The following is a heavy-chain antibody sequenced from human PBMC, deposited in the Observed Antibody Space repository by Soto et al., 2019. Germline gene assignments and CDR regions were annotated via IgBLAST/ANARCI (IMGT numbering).Heavy chain of an antibody. Sequence: QVQLQESGPGLVKPSETLSLTCTVSGGAINSYYWSWIRQPAGKGLEWIGRIYPTGSTNYNPSLRSRVTMSLDTSENQFSLKLTSVTAADTAVYYCARYTRSTGWLDYCGQGTLVTVSS. CDR3: ARYTRSTGWLDY. V-gene: IGHV4-4*07. J-gene: IGHJ4*02. CDR2: IYPTGST. D-gene: IGHD6-19*01. CDR1: GGAINSYY.